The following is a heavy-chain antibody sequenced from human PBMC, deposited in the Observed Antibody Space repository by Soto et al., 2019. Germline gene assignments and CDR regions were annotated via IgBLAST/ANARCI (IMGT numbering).Heavy chain of an antibody. V-gene: IGHV3-33*01. CDR3: ARHGWGGGLGGAFDI. D-gene: IGHD3-16*01. Sequence: GGSLRLSCAASGFTFSSYGMHWVRQAPGKGLEWVAVIWYDGSNKYYADSVKGRFTISRDNSKNTLYLQMNSLRAEDTAVYYCARHGWGGGLGGAFDIWGQGTMVTVSS. CDR1: GFTFSSYG. J-gene: IGHJ3*02. CDR2: IWYDGSNK.